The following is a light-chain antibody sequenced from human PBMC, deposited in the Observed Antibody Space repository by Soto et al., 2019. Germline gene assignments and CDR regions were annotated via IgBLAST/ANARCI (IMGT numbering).Light chain of an antibody. CDR3: QQYGSSPRT. Sequence: EIVLTQSPGTLSLSPGERATPYVRASQSISSSYLAWYQQKPGQAPRLLIYGASTRATGIPDRFSGSGSGTDFTLTISRLESEDFAVYYCQQYGSSPRTFGQGTKVDIK. J-gene: IGKJ1*01. CDR1: QSISSSY. CDR2: GAS. V-gene: IGKV3-20*01.